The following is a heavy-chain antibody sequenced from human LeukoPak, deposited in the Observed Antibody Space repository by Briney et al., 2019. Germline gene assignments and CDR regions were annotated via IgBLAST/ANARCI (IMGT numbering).Heavy chain of an antibody. Sequence: SETLSLTCTVSGASISGSTYYWGWIRRPPGKGLEWIGSIYYSGSTYYNPSLKSRVTVSADTSKNQFSLNLSSVTAADTAVYYCARGTMMDQWGQGTLVTVSS. D-gene: IGHD3-22*01. V-gene: IGHV4-39*07. J-gene: IGHJ4*02. CDR3: ARGTMMDQ. CDR2: IYYSGST. CDR1: GASISGSTYY.